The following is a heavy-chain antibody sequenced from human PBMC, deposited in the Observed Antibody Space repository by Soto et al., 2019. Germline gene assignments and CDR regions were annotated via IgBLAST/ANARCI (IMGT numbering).Heavy chain of an antibody. CDR3: ARAPRVSGSSQTRPDF. D-gene: IGHD6-6*01. CDR2: ISQSGNT. J-gene: IGHJ4*02. Sequence: SETLSLTCSIYSGSFSGYYWSWIRQPPGKGLEWIGEISQSGNTNYSPSLKSRVSISIDTSKKQFSLNLASVSAADTAVYYCARAPRVSGSSQTRPDFWGQGTLVTVSS. CDR1: SGSFSGYY. V-gene: IGHV4-34*01.